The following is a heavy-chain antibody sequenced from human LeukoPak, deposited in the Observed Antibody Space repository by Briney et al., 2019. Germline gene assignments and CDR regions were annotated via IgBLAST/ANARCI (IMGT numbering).Heavy chain of an antibody. Sequence: PSETLSLTCAVYGGSFSGYYWSWIRQPPGKGLEWIGEINHSGSTNYNPSLKSRVTISVDTSKNQFSLKLSSVTAADTAVYFCARHDGDLSINWFDSWGQGTLVTVSS. CDR2: INHSGST. CDR3: ARHDGDLSINWFDS. J-gene: IGHJ5*01. V-gene: IGHV4-34*01. CDR1: GGSFSGYY. D-gene: IGHD7-27*01.